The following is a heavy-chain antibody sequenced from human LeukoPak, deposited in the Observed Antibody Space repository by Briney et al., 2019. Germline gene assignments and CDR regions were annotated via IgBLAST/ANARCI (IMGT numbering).Heavy chain of an antibody. V-gene: IGHV1-69*06. D-gene: IGHD3-22*01. CDR3: ARCSPGDSSNFYAVLQY. Sequence: VKVSCKASGYTFTSYDINWVRLTPGQGLEWLGGIIPVFCTTTYAQKFQAKVTMTADKSTNTAYLEISSLTSDDTAVYYCARCSPGDSSNFYAVLQYWGQGTQVTVST. J-gene: IGHJ4*02. CDR1: GYTFTSYD. CDR2: IIPVFCTT.